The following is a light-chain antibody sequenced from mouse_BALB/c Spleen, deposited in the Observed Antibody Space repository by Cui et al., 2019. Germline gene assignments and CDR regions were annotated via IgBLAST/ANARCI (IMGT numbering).Light chain of an antibody. V-gene: IGKV6-15*01. CDR3: QQYNSYPLT. CDR2: SAS. Sequence: DIVMTQSQKFMSTSVGDRVSVTCKASQNVGTNVAWYQQKPGQSPKALIYSASYRYSGVPDRFTGSGSGTDFTLTISNVQSEDLAEYVCQQYNSYPLTFGGGTKLEIK. J-gene: IGKJ1*01. CDR1: QNVGTN.